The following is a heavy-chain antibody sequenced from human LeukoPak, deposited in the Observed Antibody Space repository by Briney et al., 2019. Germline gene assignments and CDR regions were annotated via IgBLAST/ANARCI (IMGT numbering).Heavy chain of an antibody. CDR2: ISANDGKT. CDR1: GFVFASYG. V-gene: IGHV1-18*01. Sequence: ASVKVSCKASGFVFASYGFTWVRQAPGQGLEWMGWISANDGKTHYSERHQGRVTMTTDTVTSTAYMELRSLRSDDTAVYYCARQSKGIIVITDFQHWGQGTLVTVSS. D-gene: IGHD3-22*01. CDR3: ARQSKGIIVITDFQH. J-gene: IGHJ1*01.